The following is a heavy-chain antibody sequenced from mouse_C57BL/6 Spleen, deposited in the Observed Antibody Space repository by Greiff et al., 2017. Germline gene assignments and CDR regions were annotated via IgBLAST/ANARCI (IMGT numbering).Heavy chain of an antibody. CDR2: IHPSDSDT. V-gene: IGHV1-74*01. Sequence: QVQLQQPGAELVKPGASVKVSCKASGYTFTSYWMHWVKQRPGQGLEWIGRIHPSDSDTNYNQKFKGKATLTVDKSSSTAYMQLSSLTSEDSAVYYCAIPHYYSNYWGYAMDYWGQGTSVTVSS. J-gene: IGHJ4*01. D-gene: IGHD2-5*01. CDR3: AIPHYYSNYWGYAMDY. CDR1: GYTFTSYW.